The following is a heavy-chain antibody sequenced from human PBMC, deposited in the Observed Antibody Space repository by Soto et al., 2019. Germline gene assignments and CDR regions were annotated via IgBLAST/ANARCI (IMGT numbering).Heavy chain of an antibody. Sequence: EVQLVESGGGLMKPGGSLRLSCAASGFPFNNAWINWVRQVPGKGLEWVGRVKSKADGGSGDYAAPVKGRFVVSRDDSKDIVYLQMNSLKIEDTGVYYCTTDSRTTLPEIRFDYWGHGTQVTVSS. V-gene: IGHV3-15*07. CDR3: TTDSRTTLPEIRFDY. CDR1: GFPFNNAW. CDR2: VKSKADGGSG. J-gene: IGHJ4*01. D-gene: IGHD1-26*01.